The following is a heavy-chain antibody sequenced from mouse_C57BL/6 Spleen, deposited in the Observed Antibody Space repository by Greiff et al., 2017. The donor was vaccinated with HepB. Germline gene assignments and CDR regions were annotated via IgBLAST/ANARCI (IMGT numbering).Heavy chain of an antibody. V-gene: IGHV1-69*01. J-gene: IGHJ2*01. Sequence: VQLQQPGAELVMPGASVKLSCKASGYTFTSYWMHWVKQRPGQGLEWIGEIDPSDSYTNYNQKFKGKSTLTVDKSSSTAYMQLSSLTSEDSAVYYCARWTLYYFDYWGQGTTLTVSS. CDR3: ARWTLYYFDY. CDR1: GYTFTSYW. CDR2: IDPSDSYT.